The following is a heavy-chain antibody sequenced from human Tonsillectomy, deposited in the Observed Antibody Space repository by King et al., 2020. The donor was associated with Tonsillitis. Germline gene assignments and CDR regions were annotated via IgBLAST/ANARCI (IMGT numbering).Heavy chain of an antibody. CDR3: ARADLLAAHFDY. J-gene: IGHJ4*02. V-gene: IGHV4-30-2*01. CDR2: IYHSGST. Sequence: LQLQESGSGLVKPSQTLSLTCAVSGGSISSGGYSWSWIRQPPGKGLEWIGYIYHSGSTYYNPSLKSRVTISVDRSKNQFSLKLSSVTAADTAVYYCARADLLAAHFDYWGQGTLVTVSS. D-gene: IGHD6-13*01. CDR1: GGSISSGGYS.